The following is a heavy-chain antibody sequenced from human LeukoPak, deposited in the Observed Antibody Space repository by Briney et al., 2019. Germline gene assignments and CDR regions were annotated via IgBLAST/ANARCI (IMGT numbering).Heavy chain of an antibody. CDR3: ARDQGDNYDSSGYYPY. J-gene: IGHJ4*02. Sequence: GGSLRLSCAASGFTLSNYYMSWIRQAPGKGLEWVSYISGSGDTNYADSVMGRFTISRDNAKNSLYLQMNSLRAEDTAVYYCARDQGDNYDSSGYYPYWGQGTLVSVSS. CDR2: ISGSGDT. V-gene: IGHV3-11*06. CDR1: GFTLSNYY. D-gene: IGHD3-22*01.